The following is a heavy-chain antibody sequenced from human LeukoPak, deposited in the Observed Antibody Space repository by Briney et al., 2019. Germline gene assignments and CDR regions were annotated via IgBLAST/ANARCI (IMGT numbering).Heavy chain of an antibody. CDR3: ARDDYDGFDY. Sequence: QPGGSLRLSCAASGFTFSSYWMHWVRQAPGKGLAWVSRINSDGSSTSYADSVKGRFTISRDNAKNTLYLQMNSLRAEDTAVYYCARDDYDGFDYWGQGTLVTVS. CDR1: GFTFSSYW. J-gene: IGHJ4*02. V-gene: IGHV3-74*01. CDR2: INSDGSST. D-gene: IGHD4-17*01.